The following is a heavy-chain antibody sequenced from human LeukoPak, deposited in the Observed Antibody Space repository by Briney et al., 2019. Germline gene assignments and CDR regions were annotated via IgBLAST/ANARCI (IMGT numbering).Heavy chain of an antibody. J-gene: IGHJ4*02. CDR1: GSSVINYG. CDR3: ARDLTTYGQRNYFDY. V-gene: IGHV1-18*01. CDR2: ISGYNANR. Sequence: ASVKVSCKASGSSVINYGMSWVRQAPGQGLEWMGWISGYNANRDYAQKFQDRVTMTIDTSATTAYMELRSLRSDDTALYYCARDLTTYGQRNYFDYWGQGTLVTVSS. D-gene: IGHD3-10*01.